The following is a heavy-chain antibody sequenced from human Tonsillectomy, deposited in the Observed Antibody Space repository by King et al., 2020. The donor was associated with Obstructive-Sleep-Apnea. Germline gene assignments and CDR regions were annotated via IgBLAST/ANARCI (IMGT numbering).Heavy chain of an antibody. V-gene: IGHV4-59*01. CDR3: ASMVEMATNYFDY. CDR2: IYYSGST. J-gene: IGHJ4*02. CDR1: GASISSFY. Sequence: QLQESGPGLVKPSETLSLTCTVSGASISSFYWSWIRQPPGKGLEWIGYIYYSGSTSYNPSLKGRVTISVDTSKDRFSLKLSSVTAADTAVYYCASMVEMATNYFDYWGQGTLVTVSS. D-gene: IGHD5-24*01.